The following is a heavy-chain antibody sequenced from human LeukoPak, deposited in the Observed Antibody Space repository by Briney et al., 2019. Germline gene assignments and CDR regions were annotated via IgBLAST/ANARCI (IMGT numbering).Heavy chain of an antibody. CDR2: IYYSGTT. D-gene: IGHD2-2*01. V-gene: IGHV4-59*01. CDR3: ARQYCTSTTCRTFDI. CDR1: GGSTSRSY. Sequence: SETLSLTCTVSGGSTSRSYWSWIRQPPGKGLEWIGYIYYSGTTNYNPSLKSRLTISVDTSNNQFSLKLSSVTAADTAVYYCARQYCTSTTCRTFDIWGQGTMVTVSS. J-gene: IGHJ3*02.